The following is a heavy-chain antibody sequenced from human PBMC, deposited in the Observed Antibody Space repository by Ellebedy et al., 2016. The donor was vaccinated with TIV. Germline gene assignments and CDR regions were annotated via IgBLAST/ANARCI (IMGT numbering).Heavy chain of an antibody. CDR2: IWYDESNK. D-gene: IGHD3-10*01. V-gene: IGHV3-33*01. CDR1: GFTFSSYG. CDR3: AREPMVRGVIRRGYAMDV. Sequence: GESLKISXAASGFTFSSYGMHWVRQAPGKGLEWVAVIWYDESNKYYADSVKGRFTISRDNSKNTLYLQMNSLRAEDTAVYYCAREPMVRGVIRRGYAMDVWGQGTTVTVSS. J-gene: IGHJ6*02.